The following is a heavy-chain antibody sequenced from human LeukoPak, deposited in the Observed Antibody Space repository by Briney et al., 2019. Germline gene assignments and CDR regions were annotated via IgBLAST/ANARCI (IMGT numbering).Heavy chain of an antibody. CDR2: IYYSGST. Sequence: SETLSLTCTVSGGSISSSSYYWGWIRQPPGKGLEWIGSIYYSGSTYYNPSLRSRVTISVDTSKNQFSLKLSSVTAADTAVYYCARVLRGYYYMDVWGKGTTVTVSS. CDR3: ARVLRGYYYMDV. V-gene: IGHV4-39*07. J-gene: IGHJ6*03. CDR1: GGSISSSSYY.